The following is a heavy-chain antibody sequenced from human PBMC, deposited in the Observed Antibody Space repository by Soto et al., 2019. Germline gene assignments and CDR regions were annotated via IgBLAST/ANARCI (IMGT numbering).Heavy chain of an antibody. V-gene: IGHV1-3*01. CDR1: GYTFTSYA. CDR2: INAGNGNT. D-gene: IGHD5-12*01. J-gene: IGHJ6*02. CDR3: ARDGARAVARGGYNLLAYYYYGMDV. Sequence: ASVKVSCKASGYTFTSYAMHWVRQAPGQRLEWMGWINAGNGNTKYSQKFQGRVTITRDTSASTAYMELSSLRSEDTAVYYCARDGARAVARGGYNLLAYYYYGMDVWGQGTTVTVSS.